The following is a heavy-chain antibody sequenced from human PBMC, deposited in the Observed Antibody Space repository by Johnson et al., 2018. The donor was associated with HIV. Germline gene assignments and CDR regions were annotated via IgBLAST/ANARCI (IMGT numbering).Heavy chain of an antibody. V-gene: IGHV3-33*01. D-gene: IGHD6-13*01. J-gene: IGHJ3*02. CDR1: GFTFSTYG. CDR2: MWYDGSNK. Sequence: QVQVVESGGGVVQPGRSLRLSCAASGFTFSTYGMHWVRQAPGKGLEWVAVMWYDGSNKYYADSVKGRFTISRDNSKNTLYLQMNSLRAEDTALYYCARVAAAAGRMTDAFDIWGQGTMVSVSS. CDR3: ARVAAAAGRMTDAFDI.